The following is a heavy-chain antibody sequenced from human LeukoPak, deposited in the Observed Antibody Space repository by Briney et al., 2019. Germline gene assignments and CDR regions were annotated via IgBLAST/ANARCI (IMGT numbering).Heavy chain of an antibody. Sequence: PGGSLRLSCAASGFTFSSYSMNWVRQAPGKGLEWVSSISSSSSYIYYAGSVKGRFTISRDNAKNSLYLQMNSLRAEDTAVYYCASPAYYYGSGSPAGGGEFDYWGQGTLVTVSS. CDR1: GFTFSSYS. J-gene: IGHJ4*02. V-gene: IGHV3-21*01. D-gene: IGHD3-10*01. CDR2: ISSSSSYI. CDR3: ASPAYYYGSGSPAGGGEFDY.